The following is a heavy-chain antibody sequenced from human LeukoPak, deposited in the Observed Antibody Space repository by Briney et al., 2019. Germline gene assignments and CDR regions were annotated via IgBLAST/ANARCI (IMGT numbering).Heavy chain of an antibody. V-gene: IGHV3-23*01. CDR3: AKVRWELLRYFDY. CDR2: IGGSGGST. J-gene: IGHJ4*02. D-gene: IGHD1-26*01. Sequence: GGSLRLSCAASGFTFSRNGMTWVRQAPGKGLEWVSVIGGSGGSTYYADSVKGRFTISRDNSKNTLYLQMNSLTAEDTAVYYCAKVRWELLRYFDYWGQGTLVTVSS. CDR1: GFTFSRNG.